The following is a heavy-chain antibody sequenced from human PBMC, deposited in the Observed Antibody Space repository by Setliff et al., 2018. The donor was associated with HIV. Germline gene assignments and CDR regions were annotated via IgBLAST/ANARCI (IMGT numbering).Heavy chain of an antibody. Sequence: GGSLRLSCAASGFTFSSYSMNWVRQAPGKGLEWVSYISGDTRIINYADSVKGRFTISRDNAKNSLYLQMNSLRVEDTAVYYCARDSGGWYPTGDYYYYYMDVWGKGTTVTVSS. J-gene: IGHJ6*03. CDR3: ARDSGGWYPTGDYYYYYMDV. CDR2: ISGDTRII. V-gene: IGHV3-48*01. CDR1: GFTFSSYS. D-gene: IGHD6-19*01.